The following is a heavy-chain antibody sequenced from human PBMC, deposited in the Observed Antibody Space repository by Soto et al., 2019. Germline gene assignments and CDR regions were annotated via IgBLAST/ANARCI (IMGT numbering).Heavy chain of an antibody. CDR3: LRDSARIVVVPRVDGDNWLEP. V-gene: IGHV3-11*06. J-gene: IGHJ5*02. D-gene: IGHD2-2*01. Sequence: PGGSLRLSCAASGFTFSDYFMSWIRQAPGKGLEWVSFISGSSDNIKYADSVKGRFTISRDNAKNSLYLQMNSLRAEDTAVYYCLRDSARIVVVPRVDGDNWLEPWGQGTLVTVSS. CDR2: ISGSSDNI. CDR1: GFTFSDYF.